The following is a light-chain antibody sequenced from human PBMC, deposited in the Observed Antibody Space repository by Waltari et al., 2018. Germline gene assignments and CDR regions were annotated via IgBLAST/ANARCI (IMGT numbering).Light chain of an antibody. Sequence: QSVLTQPPSVSAAPGQKVTISCSGSSSNIVNNLVFWYQQLPGKAPKLLIYDNDRRPSGIPCRFSGSKSGTSATLGITGLQTGDEADYYCGTWDNSLSGVIFGGGTKLTVL. CDR1: SSNIVNNL. V-gene: IGLV1-51*01. J-gene: IGLJ2*01. CDR3: GTWDNSLSGVI. CDR2: DND.